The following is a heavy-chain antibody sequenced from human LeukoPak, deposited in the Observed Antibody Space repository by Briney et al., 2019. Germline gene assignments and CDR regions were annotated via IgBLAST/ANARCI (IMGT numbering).Heavy chain of an antibody. CDR3: ARVTGYYDM. CDR2: ISSSSSHI. D-gene: IGHD3-22*01. V-gene: IGHV3-21*01. Sequence: GGSLRLSCAASGFTFSSYSMNWVRQAPGKGLEWVSSISSSSSHIYYADSVKGRFTISRDNAKNSLYLQVNSLRAEDTAVYYCARVTGYYDMWGQGTLVTVSS. J-gene: IGHJ4*02. CDR1: GFTFSSYS.